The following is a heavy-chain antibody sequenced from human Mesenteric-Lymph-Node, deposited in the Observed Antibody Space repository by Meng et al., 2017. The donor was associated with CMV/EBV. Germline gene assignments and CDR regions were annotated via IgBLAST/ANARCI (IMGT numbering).Heavy chain of an antibody. V-gene: IGHV3-15*01. CDR2: IKSKTDGETT. D-gene: IGHD1-26*01. CDR3: TSYQWELLSYIDY. J-gene: IGHJ4*02. Sequence: GESLKISCAASGFTFSNSWMSWVRQAPGKGLEWVGRIKSKTDGETTDYAAPVKGKFTISRDDSKKTLYLQMNSLKAENTAVYYCTSYQWELLSYIDYWGQGTMVTVSS. CDR1: GFTFSNSW.